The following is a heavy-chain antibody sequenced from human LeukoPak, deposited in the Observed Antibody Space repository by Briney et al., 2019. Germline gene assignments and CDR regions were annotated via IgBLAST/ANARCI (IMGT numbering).Heavy chain of an antibody. V-gene: IGHV1-2*02. CDR2: INPNTDGT. CDR3: ARDVVGGGTAWFDP. J-gene: IGHJ5*02. Sequence: ASVKLSCKASGYTFTGHYMHWVRQAPGQGLEWMGWINPNTDGTNYAQKFQGRVTMTRDTSISTAYMQLSGLRSDATAVYYCARDVVGGGTAWFDPWGQGTLATVSS. D-gene: IGHD2-21*01. CDR1: GYTFTGHY.